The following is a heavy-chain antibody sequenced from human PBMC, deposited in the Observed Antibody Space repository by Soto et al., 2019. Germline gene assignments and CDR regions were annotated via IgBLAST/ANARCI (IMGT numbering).Heavy chain of an antibody. CDR3: ARVWDHTLMAARPPGSFYYFDY. V-gene: IGHV4-31*03. CDR1: GGSISSGGYY. J-gene: IGHJ4*02. D-gene: IGHD6-6*01. Sequence: QVQLQESGPGLVKPSQTLSLTCTVSGGSISSGGYYWSWIRQHPGKGLEWIGYIYYSGSTYYNPSLNSRVTISVDTSKNQFSLKLSSVTAADTAVYYCARVWDHTLMAARPPGSFYYFDYWGQGTLVTVSS. CDR2: IYYSGST.